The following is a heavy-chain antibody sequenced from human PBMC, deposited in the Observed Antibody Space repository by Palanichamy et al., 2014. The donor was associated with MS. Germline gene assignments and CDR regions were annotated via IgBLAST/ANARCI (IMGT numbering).Heavy chain of an antibody. J-gene: IGHJ4*02. CDR3: TRNFVASTVIAYFDS. V-gene: IGHV3-21*02. CDR2: ISSRSSYI. Sequence: EVQLVESGGGLVKPGGSLRLSCTASGFSFSDFTMNWVRQTPGKGLEWVSPISSRSSYIYYADSVQGRFTISRDNAKNSLYLQIDSLRGEDTAVYYCTRNFVASTVIAYFDSWGRGTLVSVSS. CDR1: GFSFSDFT. D-gene: IGHD4-11*01.